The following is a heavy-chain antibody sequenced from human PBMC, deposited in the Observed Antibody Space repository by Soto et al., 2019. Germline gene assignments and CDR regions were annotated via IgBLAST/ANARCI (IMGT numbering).Heavy chain of an antibody. CDR3: AKHVVIVSGGSSYDF. J-gene: IGHJ4*02. D-gene: IGHD1-26*01. CDR2: VYYTGYT. CDR1: GGSISGYY. Sequence: SETLSLTCSVSGGSISGYYWSWIRQPPGKGLEFVGYVYYTGYTNYNPSLKSRLTISLDMSKNQISLKLTSVDTAVYYCAKHVVIVSGGSSYDFWGQGMLVTVSS. V-gene: IGHV4-59*08.